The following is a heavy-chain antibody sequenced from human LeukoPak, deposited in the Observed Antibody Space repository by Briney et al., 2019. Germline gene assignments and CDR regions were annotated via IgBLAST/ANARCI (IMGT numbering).Heavy chain of an antibody. CDR3: AREAAAGWIDY. D-gene: IGHD6-13*01. CDR2: INANNGNT. V-gene: IGHV1-18*01. Sequence: GASVNVCCNSSGYSFTTYDNSWVRQPPGQGLEWMGWINANNGNTNHAQKFQGRVTMTTDTSTSTAYMELRGLRSDDAAVYYCAREAAAGWIDYWGQGTLVTVSS. CDR1: GYSFTTYD. J-gene: IGHJ4*02.